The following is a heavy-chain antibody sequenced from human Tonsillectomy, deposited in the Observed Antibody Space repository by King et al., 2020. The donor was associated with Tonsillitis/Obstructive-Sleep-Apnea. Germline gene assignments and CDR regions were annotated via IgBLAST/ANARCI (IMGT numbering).Heavy chain of an antibody. CDR1: GYSFATYW. CDR3: ARHSSFGDPYYYHMDV. V-gene: IGHV5-10-1*01. CDR2: IDPSDSYT. Sequence: QLVQSGAEVKKPGESLRISCKSSGYSFATYWISWVRQMPGKGLEWMGRIDPSDSYTNYSPSFQGHVTISADKAISTAYLQWSSLKASDTAMYYCARHSSFGDPYYYHMDVWGKGTTVTVSS. D-gene: IGHD4-17*01. J-gene: IGHJ6*03.